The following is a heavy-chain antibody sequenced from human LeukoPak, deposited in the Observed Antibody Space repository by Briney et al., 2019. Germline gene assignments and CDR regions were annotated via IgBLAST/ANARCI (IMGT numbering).Heavy chain of an antibody. Sequence: PSETLSLTCTVSGGSISTSTYCWGWIRQPPGKGLEWIGTIYYTGSTYYNPSLKSRVTVSIDTSKNQFSLKLSSVTAADTAVYYCARGRRDSGGSWRARPVPYYFDYWGQGTLVTVSS. J-gene: IGHJ4*02. CDR2: IYYTGST. V-gene: IGHV4-39*01. D-gene: IGHD2-15*01. CDR1: GGSISTSTYC. CDR3: ARGRRDSGGSWRARPVPYYFDY.